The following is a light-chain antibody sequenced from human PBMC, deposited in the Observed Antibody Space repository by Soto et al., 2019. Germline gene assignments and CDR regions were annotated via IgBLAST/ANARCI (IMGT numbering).Light chain of an antibody. J-gene: IGKJ4*01. CDR3: IQDYNYPLT. CDR2: AAS. Sequence: DIQMTQSPSALSASVGDRVTITCRASQKISTYVNWYQQKSGKAPRLLIFAASTLQSGVPSRFSGSGSGTHFTLTISSLQPEDFATYYCIQDYNYPLTFGGGTKVDIK. V-gene: IGKV1-39*01. CDR1: QKISTY.